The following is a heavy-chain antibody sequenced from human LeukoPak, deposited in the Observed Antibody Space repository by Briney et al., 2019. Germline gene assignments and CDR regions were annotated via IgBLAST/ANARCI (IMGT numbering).Heavy chain of an antibody. Sequence: GSLRLSCAASGFTFSSYAMSWVRQAPGKGLEWVSAISGSGGSTYYADSVKGRFTISRDNSKNTLYLQMTSLRAEDTAVYYCAKDPYDFWSGYYPNWFDPWGQGTLVTVSS. CDR1: GFTFSSYA. V-gene: IGHV3-23*01. J-gene: IGHJ5*02. CDR3: AKDPYDFWSGYYPNWFDP. D-gene: IGHD3-3*01. CDR2: ISGSGGST.